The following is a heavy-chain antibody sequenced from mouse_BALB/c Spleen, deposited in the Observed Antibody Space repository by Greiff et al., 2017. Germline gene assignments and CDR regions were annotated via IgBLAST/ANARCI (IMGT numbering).Heavy chain of an antibody. CDR2: ISYSGST. D-gene: IGHD1-1*01. Sequence: EVQRVESGPGLVKPSQSLSLTCTVTGYSITSDYAWNWIRQFPGNKLEWMGYISYSGSTSYNPSLKSRISITRDTSKNQFFLQLNSVTTEDTATYYCARESYYYGSSYAMDYWGQGTSVTVSS. CDR3: ARESYYYGSSYAMDY. CDR1: GYSITSDYA. V-gene: IGHV3-2*02. J-gene: IGHJ4*01.